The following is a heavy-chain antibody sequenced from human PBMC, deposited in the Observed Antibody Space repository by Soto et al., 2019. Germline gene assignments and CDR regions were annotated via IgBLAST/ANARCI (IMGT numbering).Heavy chain of an antibody. Sequence: QVQLVQSGAEVKKPGASVRVSCKASGYTFSGYDINWVRQATGQGLEWMGWVSPDSGSTGYAGIFQGRVTMTWDRSTTTAYMDLGRLTSGASAVYYCARATELRYVEWSVYRGGNYAMDVWGQGTTVTVSS. CDR1: GYTFSGYD. CDR3: ARATELRYVEWSVYRGGNYAMDV. V-gene: IGHV1-8*01. CDR2: VSPDSGST. D-gene: IGHD3-3*01. J-gene: IGHJ6*02.